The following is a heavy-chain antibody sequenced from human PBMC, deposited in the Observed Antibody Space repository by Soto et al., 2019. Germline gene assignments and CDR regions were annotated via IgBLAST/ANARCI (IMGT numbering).Heavy chain of an antibody. V-gene: IGHV4-59*01. D-gene: IGHD2-2*02. CDR1: GGSISSYY. J-gene: IGHJ5*02. CDR2: IYYSGRT. Sequence: SETLSLTCTVSGGSISSYYWSWIRQPPGKGLEWIGYIYYSGRTNYNPSLKSRVTISVDTSKNQFSLKLSSVTAADTAVYYCARGYCSSTICYIPANSSDPWGQGPLVTLSS. CDR3: ARGYCSSTICYIPANSSDP.